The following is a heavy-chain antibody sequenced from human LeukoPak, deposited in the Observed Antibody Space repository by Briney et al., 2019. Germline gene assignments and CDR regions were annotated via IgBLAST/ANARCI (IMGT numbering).Heavy chain of an antibody. CDR3: ARGKQLVRSVYYYGMDV. V-gene: IGHV1-18*01. CDR2: ISAYNGNT. CDR1: GYTFTSYG. Sequence: VASVKVSCKASGYTFTSYGISWVRQAPGQGLEWMGWISAYNGNTNYAEKLQGRVTMTTDTSTSTAYMELRSLRSDDTAVYYCARGKQLVRSVYYYGMDVWGQGTTVTVSS. J-gene: IGHJ6*02. D-gene: IGHD6-6*01.